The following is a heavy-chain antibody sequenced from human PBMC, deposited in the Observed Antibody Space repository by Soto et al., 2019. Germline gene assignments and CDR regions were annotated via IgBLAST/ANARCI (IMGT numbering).Heavy chain of an antibody. J-gene: IGHJ6*03. V-gene: IGHV1-8*01. CDR1: GYSLTDNG. CDR3: ARVYGYYYYYMDV. Sequence: QAYLEQSGAEVKKHGASVKVYCKASGYSLTDNGITWVRQASGQGLEYVGWISPDSGKTDYAQKFQGRVTMTRDTSINTVYMELSSLRSDDTAVYYCARVYGYYYYYMDVWGKGTTVTVSS. CDR2: ISPDSGKT. D-gene: IGHD2-8*01.